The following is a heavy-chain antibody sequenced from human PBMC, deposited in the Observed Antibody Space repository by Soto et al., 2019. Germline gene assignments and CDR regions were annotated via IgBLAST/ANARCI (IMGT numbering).Heavy chain of an antibody. D-gene: IGHD2-2*01. J-gene: IGHJ4*02. CDR3: ARGDIVVVPAAMISQYYFDY. CDR1: GFTFSSYW. CDR2: IKQDGSEK. Sequence: GGSLRLSCAASGFTFSSYWMSWVRQAPGKGLEWVANIKQDGSEKYYVDSVKGRFTISRDNAKNSLYLQMNSLRAEDTAVYYCARGDIVVVPAAMISQYYFDYWGQGTLVTVSS. V-gene: IGHV3-7*01.